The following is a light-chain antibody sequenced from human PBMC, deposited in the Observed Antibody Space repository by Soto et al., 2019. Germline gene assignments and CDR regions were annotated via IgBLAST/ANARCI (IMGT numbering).Light chain of an antibody. J-gene: IGKJ5*01. V-gene: IGKV3D-20*02. CDR3: QQRSNWPNT. CDR1: QSVSNNY. Sequence: EIVLTQSPGTLSLSPGERATLSCRASQSVSNNYLAWYQQKPGQAPRLLIYGASNRATGIPDRFSGSGSGTDFTLTISSLGPEDFAVYYCQQRSNWPNTFGQGTRLEI. CDR2: GAS.